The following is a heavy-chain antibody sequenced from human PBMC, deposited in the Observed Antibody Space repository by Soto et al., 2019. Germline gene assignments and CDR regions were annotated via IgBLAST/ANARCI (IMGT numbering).Heavy chain of an antibody. Sequence: QVQLVQSGSEVKKPGASVKVSCRASGYTFTNYGITWVRQAPGQGLEWMGWISAYDGNTAYPQKFQARVTTATDTSTSTAYMALRSLRSDDTAVYYCTRDEIGGWFPKYYWGQGTLVTVSS. CDR2: ISAYDGNT. CDR3: TRDEIGGWFPKYY. J-gene: IGHJ4*02. D-gene: IGHD2-15*01. CDR1: GYTFTNYG. V-gene: IGHV1-18*04.